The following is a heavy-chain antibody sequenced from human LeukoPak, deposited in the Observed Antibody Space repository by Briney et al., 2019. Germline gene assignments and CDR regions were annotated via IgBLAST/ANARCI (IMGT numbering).Heavy chain of an antibody. J-gene: IGHJ6*03. Sequence: ASVKVSCKASGGTFSSYAISWVRQAPGQGLEWMGGIIPIFGTANYAQKFQGRVTITADKSTSTAYMELSSLRSEDTAVYYCARGRIAAAGRSGRGLGYYYMDVWGKGTTVTVSS. CDR3: ARGRIAAAGRSGRGLGYYYMDV. V-gene: IGHV1-69*06. CDR1: GGTFSSYA. D-gene: IGHD6-13*01. CDR2: IIPIFGTA.